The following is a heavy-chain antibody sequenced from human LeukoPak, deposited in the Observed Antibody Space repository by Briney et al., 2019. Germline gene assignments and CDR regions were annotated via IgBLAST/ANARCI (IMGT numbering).Heavy chain of an antibody. J-gene: IGHJ4*02. Sequence: PSQTLSLTCTVSGGSISSGSYYWSWIRQPAGKGLEWIGRIYTSGSTNYNPSLKSRVTISVDTSKNQFSLKLSSVTAADTAVYYCARERGTGPPVIFDYWGQGTLVTVSS. CDR1: GGSISSGSYY. CDR2: IYTSGST. V-gene: IGHV4-61*02. CDR3: ARERGTGPPVIFDY. D-gene: IGHD1-1*01.